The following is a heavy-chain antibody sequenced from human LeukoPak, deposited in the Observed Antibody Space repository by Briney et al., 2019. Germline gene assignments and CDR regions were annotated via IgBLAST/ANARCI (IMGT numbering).Heavy chain of an antibody. CDR1: GFTFSSYA. CDR2: ISGSGGST. Sequence: GGSLRLSCAASGFTFSSYAMSWVRQAPGKGLEWVSAISGSGGSTYYADSAKGRFTISRDNSKNTLYLQMNSLRAEDTAVYYCAKAHYYDSSGPFDYWGQGTLVTVSS. J-gene: IGHJ4*02. D-gene: IGHD3-22*01. V-gene: IGHV3-23*01. CDR3: AKAHYYDSSGPFDY.